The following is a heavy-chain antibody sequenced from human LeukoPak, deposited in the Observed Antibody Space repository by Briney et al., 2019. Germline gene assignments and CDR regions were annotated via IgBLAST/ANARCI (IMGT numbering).Heavy chain of an antibody. D-gene: IGHD3-10*01. CDR1: DGSFSGFY. V-gene: IGHV4-34*01. Sequence: SETLSLTCAVYDGSFSGFYWGWVRQPPGKGLEWIGEINHRGSTRYNPSLKSRVTISVDTSKNQFSLRLSSVTAADTAVYYCARVAWFGELFGNNDAFDIWGQGTMVTVSS. CDR3: ARVAWFGELFGNNDAFDI. J-gene: IGHJ3*02. CDR2: INHRGST.